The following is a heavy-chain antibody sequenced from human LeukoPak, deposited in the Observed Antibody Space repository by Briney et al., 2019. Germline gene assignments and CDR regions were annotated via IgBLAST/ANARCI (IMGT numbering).Heavy chain of an antibody. CDR1: EFSVGSNY. V-gene: IGHV3-66*01. Sequence: GGSLRLSCAASEFSVGSNYMTWVRQAPGKGLEWVSLIYSGGSTYYADSVKGRFTISRDNSKNTLYLQMNSLRAEDTAVYYCAKDSYAMATIVDAFDIWGQGTMVTVSS. CDR2: IYSGGST. CDR3: AKDSYAMATIVDAFDI. J-gene: IGHJ3*02. D-gene: IGHD5-24*01.